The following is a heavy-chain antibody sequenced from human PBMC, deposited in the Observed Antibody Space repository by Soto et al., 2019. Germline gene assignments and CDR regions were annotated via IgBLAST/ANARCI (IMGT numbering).Heavy chain of an antibody. CDR1: GFIFSNNG. Sequence: GGSLRLSCVGSGFIFSNNGMHWVRQTPGKGLEWVAFMSYDGSDTFYADSVKGRFTISRDNSKNTLYLQMNSLRAEDTAVYYCAKSFMGFSYGKIDYWGQGTLVTVSS. V-gene: IGHV3-30*02. D-gene: IGHD5-18*01. CDR2: MSYDGSDT. J-gene: IGHJ4*02. CDR3: AKSFMGFSYGKIDY.